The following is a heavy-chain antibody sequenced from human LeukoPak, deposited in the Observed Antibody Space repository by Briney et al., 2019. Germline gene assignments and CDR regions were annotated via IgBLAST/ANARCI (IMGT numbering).Heavy chain of an antibody. CDR3: AGGGGLDV. J-gene: IGHJ6*02. D-gene: IGHD3-16*01. Sequence: PGGSLRLSCAASGFTFSGFSMSWARQAPGKGLEWVASINHNGNVNYYVDSVKGRFTISRDNAKNSLYLQMSNLRAEDTAVYFCAGGGGLDVWGQGATVTVSS. CDR1: GFTFSGFS. CDR2: INHNGNVN. V-gene: IGHV3-7*03.